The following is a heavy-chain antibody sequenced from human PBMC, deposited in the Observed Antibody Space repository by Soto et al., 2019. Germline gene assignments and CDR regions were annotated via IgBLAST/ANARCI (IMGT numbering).Heavy chain of an antibody. V-gene: IGHV1-2*04. CDR2: INPNSGGT. Sequence: ASVKVSCKASGYTFTGYYMHWVRQAPGQGLEWMGWINPNSGGTNYAQKFQGWVTMTRDTSTSTVYMEVSSLRSEDTAVYYCTRGLERYYFDYWGQGTLVTVSS. D-gene: IGHD3-3*01. CDR1: GYTFTGYY. CDR3: TRGLERYYFDY. J-gene: IGHJ4*02.